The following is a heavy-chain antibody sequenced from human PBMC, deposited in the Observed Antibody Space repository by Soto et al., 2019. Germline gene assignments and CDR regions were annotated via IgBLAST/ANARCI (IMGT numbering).Heavy chain of an antibody. CDR2: IWYDGSNK. CDR3: ARERGSYAFDY. D-gene: IGHD1-26*01. Sequence: QVQLVESGGGVVQPGRSLRLSCAASGFTFSSYGMHWVRQAPGKGLEWVAVIWYDGSNKYYADSVKGRFTISRDNSKNTLYLQMNSLRAEDTAVYYCARERGSYAFDYWGQGTLVTVSS. CDR1: GFTFSSYG. J-gene: IGHJ4*02. V-gene: IGHV3-33*01.